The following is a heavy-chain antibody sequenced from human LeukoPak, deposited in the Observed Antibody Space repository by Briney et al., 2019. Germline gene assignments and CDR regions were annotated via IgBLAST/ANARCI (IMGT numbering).Heavy chain of an antibody. CDR2: IIPNTGGT. Sequence: ASVRVSCMAPVDSSSVSLTRSGREAPGQGLEWMGWIIPNTGGTNYAQKFQGRVTMTRDTTISTAYMELSSLRSDDTAVYYCAREMLILVRGTGPIDYWGQGTLVTVSS. CDR3: AREMLILVRGTGPIDY. J-gene: IGHJ4*02. V-gene: IGHV1-2*02. CDR1: VDSSSVSL. D-gene: IGHD3-22*01.